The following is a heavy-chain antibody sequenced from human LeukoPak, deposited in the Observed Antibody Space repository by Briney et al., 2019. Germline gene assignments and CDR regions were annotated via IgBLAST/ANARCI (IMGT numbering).Heavy chain of an antibody. D-gene: IGHD4-17*01. Sequence: PGGSLRLPCAASGFTFRNYWTHWVRDAPGKGLARVSRVSPDGSSTNYADSVKGRSTISRDNAKNTLYLQMNSLRADDTAMYYCGSHGDYDAFDMWGLGTMVTVSS. V-gene: IGHV3-74*01. J-gene: IGHJ3*02. CDR3: GSHGDYDAFDM. CDR2: VSPDGSST. CDR1: GFTFRNYW.